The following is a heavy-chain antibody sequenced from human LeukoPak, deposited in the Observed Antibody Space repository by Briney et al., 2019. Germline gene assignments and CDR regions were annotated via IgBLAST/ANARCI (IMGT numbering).Heavy chain of an antibody. CDR1: GFTFSSYS. D-gene: IGHD4-17*01. J-gene: IGHJ3*02. Sequence: GGSLRLSCAASGFTFSSYSMNWVRQAPGKGLEWVSSISSSSYIYYADSVKGRFTISRDNAKNSLYLQMNSLRAEDTAVYYCARDHDGDYSDAFDIWGQGTMVTVSS. V-gene: IGHV3-21*01. CDR2: ISSSSYI. CDR3: ARDHDGDYSDAFDI.